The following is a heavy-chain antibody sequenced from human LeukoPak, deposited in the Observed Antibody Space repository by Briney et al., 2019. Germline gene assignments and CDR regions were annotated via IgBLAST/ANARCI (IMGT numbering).Heavy chain of an antibody. CDR2: IYYSGST. V-gene: IGHV4-61*01. CDR3: ARDNYYGSGSPSDV. CDR1: GGSVSSGNYY. Sequence: SETLSLTCTVSGGSVSSGNYYWSWIRQPPGKGLEWIGYIYYSGSTNYNPSLKSRVTISVDTSKNQFSLKLRSVTAADTAVHYCARDNYYGSGSPSDVWGKGTTVTVST. J-gene: IGHJ6*04. D-gene: IGHD3-10*01.